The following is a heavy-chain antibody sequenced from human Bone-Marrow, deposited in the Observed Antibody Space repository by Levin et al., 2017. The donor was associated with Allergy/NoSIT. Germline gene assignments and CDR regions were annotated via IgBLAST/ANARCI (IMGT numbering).Heavy chain of an antibody. CDR3: TRDSSGDLGGY. Sequence: RAGGSLRLSCAASGFTFSSYNMNWVRQAPGKGLEWVSAIGSGGDYMFYADSVKGRFTISRDNAKNSLYLQMNSLRAEDTAVYYCTRDSSGDLGGYWGQGTLVTVSS. D-gene: IGHD3-10*01. CDR1: GFTFSSYN. V-gene: IGHV3-21*01. J-gene: IGHJ4*02. CDR2: IGSGGDYM.